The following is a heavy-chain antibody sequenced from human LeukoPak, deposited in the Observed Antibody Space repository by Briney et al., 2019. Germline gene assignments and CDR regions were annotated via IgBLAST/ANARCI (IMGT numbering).Heavy chain of an antibody. Sequence: PGGSLRLSCAASGFTFSSYSMNWVRQAPGKGLEWVSSISSSSSYRYYVDSVKGRFTISRDSAKNSLYLQMNSLRTEDTAVYYCARAGYSSGWSYYDAFDMWGQGTMVTVSS. J-gene: IGHJ3*02. V-gene: IGHV3-21*01. CDR3: ARAGYSSGWSYYDAFDM. CDR2: ISSSSSYR. CDR1: GFTFSSYS. D-gene: IGHD6-19*01.